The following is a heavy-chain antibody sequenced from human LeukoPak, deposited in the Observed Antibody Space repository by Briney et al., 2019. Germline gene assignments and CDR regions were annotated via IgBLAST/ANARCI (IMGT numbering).Heavy chain of an antibody. D-gene: IGHD4-23*01. Sequence: GGSLRLSCAASGFTFDSYAMNWVRQAPGKGLEWVSGIFGSGGTTYYADSVKGRFTLSRDNSKNKLYLQVNSLRAEDTAVYYCAKGDDGGDSGYFDYWGQGTLVTVSS. CDR3: AKGDDGGDSGYFDY. CDR2: IFGSGGTT. J-gene: IGHJ4*02. CDR1: GFTFDSYA. V-gene: IGHV3-23*01.